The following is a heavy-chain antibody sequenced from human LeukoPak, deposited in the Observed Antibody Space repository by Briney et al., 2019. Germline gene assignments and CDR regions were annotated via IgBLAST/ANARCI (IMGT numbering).Heavy chain of an antibody. CDR2: IDWDDAK. Sequence: SGPTLVHPTQTLTLTCTFSGFSLSTSGMYVSWIRQPPGKPLEWLARIDWDDAKYYSPSLKTRLTISKDTSKNQVVLTMTNMDPVDTATYYCARMRRYSSSWYPTDYWGQGTLVTVSS. CDR3: ARMRRYSSSWYPTDY. CDR1: GFSLSTSGMY. J-gene: IGHJ4*02. D-gene: IGHD6-13*01. V-gene: IGHV2-70*11.